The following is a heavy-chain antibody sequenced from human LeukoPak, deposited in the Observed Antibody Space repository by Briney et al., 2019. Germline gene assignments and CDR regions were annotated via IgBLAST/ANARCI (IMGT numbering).Heavy chain of an antibody. J-gene: IGHJ4*02. Sequence: GGSLRLSCAASGFTFSSYWMSWVRQAPGKGLEWVSAISGSGGSTYYADSVKGRFTISRDNSKNTLYLQMNSLRAEDTAVYYCAKDLRYCSGGSCLGLDYWGQGTLVTVSS. CDR1: GFTFSSYW. CDR3: AKDLRYCSGGSCLGLDY. CDR2: ISGSGGST. V-gene: IGHV3-23*01. D-gene: IGHD2-15*01.